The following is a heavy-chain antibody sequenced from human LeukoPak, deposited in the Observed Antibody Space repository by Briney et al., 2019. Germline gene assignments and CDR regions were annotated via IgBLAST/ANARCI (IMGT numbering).Heavy chain of an antibody. CDR3: AKEEGSYSGYDYYYFDY. CDR2: IYSGGRT. V-gene: IGHV3-66*01. CDR1: GFTVSSNY. Sequence: PGGSLRLSCAASGFTVSSNYMSWVRQAPGKGLEWVSVIYSGGRTDYADSVKGRFTISRDNSKNTLYLQMNSLRAEDTAVYYCAKEEGSYSGYDYYYFDYWGQGTLVTVSS. D-gene: IGHD5-12*01. J-gene: IGHJ4*02.